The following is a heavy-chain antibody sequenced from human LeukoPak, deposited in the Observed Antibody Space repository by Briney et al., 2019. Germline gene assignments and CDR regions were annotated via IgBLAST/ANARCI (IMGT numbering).Heavy chain of an antibody. CDR1: GFTFSSFA. CDR3: ARETTGFDC. J-gene: IGHJ4*02. D-gene: IGHD1-1*01. Sequence: PGGSLRLSCAASGFTFSSFAMTWVRQAPGKGLEWVSITSGGSDTTYYADSVRGRFTISRDNSKSTLYLEMNSLRAEDTALYYCARETTGFDCWGQGTPVTVSS. CDR2: TSGGSDTT. V-gene: IGHV3-23*01.